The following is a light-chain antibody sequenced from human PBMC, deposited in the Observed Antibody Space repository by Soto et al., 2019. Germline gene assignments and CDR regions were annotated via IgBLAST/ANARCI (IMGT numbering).Light chain of an antibody. CDR2: DAS. V-gene: IGKV3-11*01. CDR1: QSVTNY. J-gene: IGKJ1*01. CDR3: QQRLNWPPG. Sequence: EIFFTQSPDTLSLSPGERATLTCRASQSVTNYIAWYQQRPGQAHRLLIYDASNRDTGVPARFSGSRSGTDFTLTISDLEPADFGLYYCQQRLNWPPGFGQGTKVE.